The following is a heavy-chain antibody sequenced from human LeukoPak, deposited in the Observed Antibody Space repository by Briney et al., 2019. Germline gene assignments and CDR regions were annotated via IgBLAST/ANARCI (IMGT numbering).Heavy chain of an antibody. CDR3: ARGVGYCSGGSCYSSRYYYYGMDV. CDR1: GGSISSYY. V-gene: IGHV4-59*01. D-gene: IGHD2-15*01. Sequence: SETLSLTCTVSGGSISSYYWSWIRQPPGKGLEWIGYIYYSGSTNYTPSLKSRVTISLDTSKNQFSLKLSSVTAADTAVYYCARGVGYCSGGSCYSSRYYYYGMDVWGQGTTVTVSS. J-gene: IGHJ6*02. CDR2: IYYSGST.